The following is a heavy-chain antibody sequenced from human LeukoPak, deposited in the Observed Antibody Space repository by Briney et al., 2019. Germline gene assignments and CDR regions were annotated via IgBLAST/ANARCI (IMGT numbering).Heavy chain of an antibody. Sequence: GGSLRLSCAASGFTFSSYAMHWVRQAPGKGLEWVAVISYDGSNKYYADSVKGRFTISRDNSKNTLYLQMNSLRAEDTAVYYCARDRKGPLVGDYYYYGMDVWGQGTTVTVSS. CDR1: GFTFSSYA. CDR2: ISYDGSNK. V-gene: IGHV3-30*04. CDR3: ARDRKGPLVGDYYYYGMDV. D-gene: IGHD1-14*01. J-gene: IGHJ6*02.